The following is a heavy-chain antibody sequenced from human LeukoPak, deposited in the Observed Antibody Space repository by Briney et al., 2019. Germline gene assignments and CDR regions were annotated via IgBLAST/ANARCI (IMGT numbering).Heavy chain of an antibody. CDR1: GGSISSSNW. D-gene: IGHD1-26*01. Sequence: SETLSLTCAVSGGSISSSNWWSWVRQPPGKGLEWIGEIYHSGSTNYNPSLKSRVTISVDKSKNQFSLKLSSVTAADTAVYYCARDRGSGETWELLTYWGQGTLVTVSS. CDR3: ARDRGSGETWELLTY. CDR2: IYHSGST. V-gene: IGHV4-4*02. J-gene: IGHJ4*02.